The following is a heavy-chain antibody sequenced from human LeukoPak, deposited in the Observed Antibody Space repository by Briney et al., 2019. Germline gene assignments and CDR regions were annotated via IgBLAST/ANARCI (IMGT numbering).Heavy chain of an antibody. CDR1: GFSFSDFC. CDR3: TRDWLDASLDY. V-gene: IGHV3-7*01. J-gene: IGHJ4*02. Sequence: GGSLRLSCAASGFSFSDFCMSWVCQAPGKGLEWVAFINHPGTEKYYVDSVEGRFTISRDNAKNSLYLQMNSLRAEDTAIYYCTRDWLDASLDYWGQGVLVTVSS. D-gene: IGHD6-19*01. CDR2: INHPGTEK.